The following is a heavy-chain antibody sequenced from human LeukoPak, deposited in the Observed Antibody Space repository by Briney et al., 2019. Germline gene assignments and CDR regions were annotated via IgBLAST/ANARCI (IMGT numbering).Heavy chain of an antibody. CDR1: GFTVSSNY. J-gene: IGHJ6*02. Sequence: PGGSLRLSCAASGFTVSSNYMSWVRQAPGKGLEWVSVIYSGGSTYYADSVKGRFTISRDNSKNTLYLQMNSLRAEDTAVYYCARDNLGYCSGGSCKNAYWYYGMDVWGQGTTVTVSS. CDR2: IYSGGST. CDR3: ARDNLGYCSGGSCKNAYWYYGMDV. V-gene: IGHV3-66*01. D-gene: IGHD2-15*01.